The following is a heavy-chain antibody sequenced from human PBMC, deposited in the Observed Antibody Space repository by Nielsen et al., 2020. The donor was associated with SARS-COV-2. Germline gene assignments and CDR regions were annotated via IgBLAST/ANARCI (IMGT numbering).Heavy chain of an antibody. V-gene: IGHV3-74*01. Sequence: GESLKISCAASGFTLSNYNMHWVRQGPGKGLVWVSRINRDGSVTNYADSVKGRFTISRDNGGNTLYLQVNSLRAEDTAVYYCARESYSWSWYGPDYWGQGTLVTVSS. CDR2: INRDGSVT. J-gene: IGHJ4*02. CDR3: ARESYSWSWYGPDY. CDR1: GFTLSNYN. D-gene: IGHD1-26*01.